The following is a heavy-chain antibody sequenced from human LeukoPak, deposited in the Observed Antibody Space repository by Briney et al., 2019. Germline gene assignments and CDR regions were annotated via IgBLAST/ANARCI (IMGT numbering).Heavy chain of an antibody. J-gene: IGHJ6*03. CDR3: ARGRWELLFYMDV. CDR2: INHSGST. V-gene: IGHV4-34*01. CDR1: GGSFSGYY. Sequence: SETLSLTCAVYGGSFSGYYWSWIRQPPGKGLEWIGEINHSGSTNYNPSLKSRVTISVDTSKNQFSLKLSSATAADTAVYYCARGRWELLFYMDVWGKGTTVTVSS. D-gene: IGHD1-26*01.